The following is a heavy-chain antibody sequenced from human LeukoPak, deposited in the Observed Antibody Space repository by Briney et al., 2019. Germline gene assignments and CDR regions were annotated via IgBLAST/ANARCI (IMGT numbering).Heavy chain of an antibody. CDR1: GFTFSSYD. V-gene: IGHV3-13*01. Sequence: GGSLRLSCAASGFTFSSYDMHWVRQATGKGLEWVSAIGTAGDTYYPGSVKGRFTISRGNAKNSLYLQMNSLRAGDTAVYYCARARENDYDFDYWGQGTLVTVSS. CDR3: ARARENDYDFDY. D-gene: IGHD4-17*01. CDR2: IGTAGDT. J-gene: IGHJ4*02.